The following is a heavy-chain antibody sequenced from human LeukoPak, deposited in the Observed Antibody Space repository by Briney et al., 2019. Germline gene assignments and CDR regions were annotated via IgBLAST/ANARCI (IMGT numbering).Heavy chain of an antibody. V-gene: IGHV3-30*02. CDR2: IQNDGSDK. CDR1: GISFRRSG. Sequence: PGGSLRLSCAVSGISFRRSGMHWVRQAPGKGLEWVAFIQNDGSDKKYADSVKGRFTVSRDNSKNTVYLKMNTVRSEDTAVYYCAREGGVVVAGTFDYWGQGTLVTVSS. CDR3: AREGGVVVAGTFDY. D-gene: IGHD6-19*01. J-gene: IGHJ4*02.